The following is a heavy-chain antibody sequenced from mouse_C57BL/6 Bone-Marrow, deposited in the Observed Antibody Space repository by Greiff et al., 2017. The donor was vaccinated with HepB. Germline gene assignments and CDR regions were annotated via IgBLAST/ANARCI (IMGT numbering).Heavy chain of an antibody. J-gene: IGHJ4*01. D-gene: IGHD4-1*01. CDR2: IDPSDSYT. CDR3: ASWGYAMDY. Sequence: QVQLQQPGAELVMPGASVKLSCKASGYTFTSYWMHWVKQRPGPGLEWIGEIDPSDSYTNYNQKFKGKSTLTVDKSSSTAYMQLSSLTSEDSAVYYCASWGYAMDYWGQGTSVTVSS. V-gene: IGHV1-69*01. CDR1: GYTFTSYW.